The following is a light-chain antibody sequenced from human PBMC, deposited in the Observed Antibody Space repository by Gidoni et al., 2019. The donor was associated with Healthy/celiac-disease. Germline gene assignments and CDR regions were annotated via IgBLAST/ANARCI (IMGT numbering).Light chain of an antibody. CDR2: WAS. CDR3: QQYYSTPPPT. J-gene: IGKJ4*01. V-gene: IGKV4-1*01. CDR1: QSVLYSSNNKNY. Sequence: DIVMTQSPDSLAVSLGERATINCKSSQSVLYSSNNKNYLAWYQQKPGQPPKLLIYWASTRESGVPDRFSGSGSGTDFTLTISSLQAEDVAVYYCQQYYSTPPPTFGGXTKVEIK.